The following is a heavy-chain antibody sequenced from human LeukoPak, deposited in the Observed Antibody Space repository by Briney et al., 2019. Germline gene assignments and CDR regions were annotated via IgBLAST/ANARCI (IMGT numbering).Heavy chain of an antibody. Sequence: PSEILSLTCTVSGDSISSYYWSWIRQPAGKGLEWIGRIHTSGSTDYNPSLKSRVTMSGDTSKNQFSLEVSSVTAADTAVYYCVRDRSSSWARDWFDPWGQGTLVTVFS. V-gene: IGHV4-4*07. J-gene: IGHJ5*02. CDR3: VRDRSSSWARDWFDP. CDR2: IHTSGST. D-gene: IGHD6-13*01. CDR1: GDSISSYY.